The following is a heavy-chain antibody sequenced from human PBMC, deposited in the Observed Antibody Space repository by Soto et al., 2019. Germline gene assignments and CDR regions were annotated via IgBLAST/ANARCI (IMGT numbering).Heavy chain of an antibody. D-gene: IGHD6-13*01. Sequence: SETLPLTATASGGPISISSSNWGWIRHPQGKGLGWMGNIYYSGSTYYNPSLKSRVTISVDTSKNQFSLKLSSVTAADTAVYYCARTYSSSRMGNWFGPWRQGTLLPVSS. V-gene: IGHV4-39*01. CDR2: IYYSGST. J-gene: IGHJ5*02. CDR1: GGPISISSSN. CDR3: ARTYSSSRMGNWFGP.